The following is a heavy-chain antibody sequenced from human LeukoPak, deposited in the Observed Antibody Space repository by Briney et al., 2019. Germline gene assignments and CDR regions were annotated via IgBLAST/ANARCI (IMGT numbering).Heavy chain of an antibody. V-gene: IGHV1-2*02. J-gene: IGHJ6*03. CDR1: GYTFTGYY. CDR3: ATPSVAGMYYYYYYMDV. CDR2: INPNSGGT. D-gene: IGHD6-19*01. Sequence: ASVKVSCKASGYTFTGYYMHWVRQALGQGLEWMGWINPNSGGTNYAQKFQGRVTMTRDTSISTAYMELSRLRSDDTAVYYCATPSVAGMYYYYYYMDVWGKGTTVTVSS.